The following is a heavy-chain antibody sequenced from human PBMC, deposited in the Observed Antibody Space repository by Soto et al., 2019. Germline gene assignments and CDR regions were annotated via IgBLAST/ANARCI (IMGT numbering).Heavy chain of an antibody. D-gene: IGHD5-18*01. V-gene: IGHV3-23*01. Sequence: PGGSLRLSCTASGFTFSSYAMNWVRQAPGKGLEWVSSISGSGDTYYADSVKGRFTISRDNSRNTLYVQTNSLRAEDTAVYYCAKGIQSWLSLMDYWGQGSLVTVSS. CDR2: ISGSGDT. CDR1: GFTFSSYA. J-gene: IGHJ4*02. CDR3: AKGIQSWLSLMDY.